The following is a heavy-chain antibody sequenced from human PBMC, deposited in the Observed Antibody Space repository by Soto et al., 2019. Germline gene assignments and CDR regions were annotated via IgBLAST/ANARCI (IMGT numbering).Heavy chain of an antibody. CDR3: ASTLGPRRPYYDFWSGYSYGMDV. CDR2: IYYSGST. CDR1: GGSVSSGSYY. D-gene: IGHD3-3*01. Sequence: SETLSLTCTVSGGSVSSGSYYWSWIRQPPGKGLEWIGYIYYSGSTNYNPSLKSRVTISVDTSKNQFSLQLSSVTAADTAVYYCASTLGPRRPYYDFWSGYSYGMDVWGQGTTVTVSS. V-gene: IGHV4-61*01. J-gene: IGHJ6*02.